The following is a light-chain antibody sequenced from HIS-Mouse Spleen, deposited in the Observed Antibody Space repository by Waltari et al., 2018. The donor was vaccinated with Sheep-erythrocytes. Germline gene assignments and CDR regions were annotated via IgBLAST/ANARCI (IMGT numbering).Light chain of an antibody. J-gene: IGLJ1*01. CDR3: CSYAGSYNHV. CDR1: SSAVGGYNY. Sequence: QSALTQPRSVSGSPGQSVTISCTGTSSAVGGYNYVSWYQQHPGKAPTLMIYDVSKRPSGVPDRFSGSKSGNTASLTNSGLQAEDEADYYCCSYAGSYNHVFATGTKVTVL. V-gene: IGLV2-11*01. CDR2: DVS.